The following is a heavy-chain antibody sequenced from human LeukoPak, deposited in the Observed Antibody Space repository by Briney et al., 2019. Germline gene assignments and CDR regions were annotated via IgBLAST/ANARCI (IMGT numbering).Heavy chain of an antibody. CDR2: ISGSGGST. V-gene: IGHV3-23*01. CDR1: GFTFSSYS. J-gene: IGHJ4*02. D-gene: IGHD2-2*01. CDR3: ARVVGEYDY. Sequence: GGSLRLSCAASGFTFSSYSMNWVRQAPGKGLEWVSAISGSGGSTYYADSVKGRFTISRDNSKNTLYLQMNSLRAEDTAVYYCARVVGEYDYWGQGTLVIVSS.